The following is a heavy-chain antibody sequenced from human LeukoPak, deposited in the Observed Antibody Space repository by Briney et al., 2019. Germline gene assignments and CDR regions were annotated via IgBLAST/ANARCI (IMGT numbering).Heavy chain of an antibody. Sequence: PGGSLRLSCPASGFTVSSNYMSWVRQAPGKGLEWVSVISSGGSTYYADSVKGRFTISRDNSKNTLYLHMNSLRAEDTAVYYCARAQSSNFNYYYYMDVWGKGTTVTISS. V-gene: IGHV3-53*01. CDR3: ARAQSSNFNYYYYMDV. CDR1: GFTVSSNY. J-gene: IGHJ6*03. CDR2: ISSGGST. D-gene: IGHD3-10*01.